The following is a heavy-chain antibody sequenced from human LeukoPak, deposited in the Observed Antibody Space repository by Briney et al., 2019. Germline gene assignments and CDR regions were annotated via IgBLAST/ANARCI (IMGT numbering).Heavy chain of an antibody. Sequence: GGSLRLSCAASGFIFSSYSMNWVRQAPGKGLEWVSSISSSSTYIYYADSVKGRFTISRDNAKNSLYLQMNSLRDEDTAVYYCARGGSGYSYGKIDSWGQGILVTVSS. V-gene: IGHV3-21*01. J-gene: IGHJ4*02. CDR3: ARGGSGYSYGKIDS. CDR1: GFIFSSYS. CDR2: ISSSSTYI. D-gene: IGHD5-18*01.